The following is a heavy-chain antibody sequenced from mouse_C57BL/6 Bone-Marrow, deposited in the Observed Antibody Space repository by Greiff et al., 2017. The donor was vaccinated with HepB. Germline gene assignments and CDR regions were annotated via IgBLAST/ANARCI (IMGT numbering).Heavy chain of an antibody. CDR3: ACYYYGSSLYYYAMDY. CDR2: IRNKANGYTT. D-gene: IGHD1-1*01. J-gene: IGHJ4*01. Sequence: EVKVVESGGGLVQPGGSLSLSCAASGFTFTDYYMSWVRQPPGKALEWLGFIRNKANGYTTEYSASVKGRFTISRDNSQSILYLQMNALRAEDSATYYCACYYYGSSLYYYAMDYWGQGTSVTVSS. CDR1: GFTFTDYY. V-gene: IGHV7-3*01.